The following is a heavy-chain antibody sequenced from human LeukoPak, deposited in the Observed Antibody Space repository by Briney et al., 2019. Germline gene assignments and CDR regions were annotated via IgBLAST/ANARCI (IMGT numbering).Heavy chain of an antibody. V-gene: IGHV4-34*01. Sequence: SETLSLTCAVYGGSFSGYYWSWIRQPPGKGLEWIGEINHSGSTNYNPSLKSRVTISVDTSKNQFSLKLSSVTAADTAAYYCARDPELWFGEPHPNYGMDVWGKGTTVTVSS. CDR2: INHSGST. D-gene: IGHD3-10*01. J-gene: IGHJ6*04. CDR3: ARDPELWFGEPHPNYGMDV. CDR1: GGSFSGYY.